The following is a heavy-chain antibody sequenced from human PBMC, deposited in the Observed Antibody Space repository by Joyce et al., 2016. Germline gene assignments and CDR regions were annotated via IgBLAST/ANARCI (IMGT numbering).Heavy chain of an antibody. J-gene: IGHJ4*02. CDR3: ARRERDGSPPDY. CDR1: GYTFTNYW. CDR2: IYPGDSDT. D-gene: IGHD5-24*01. V-gene: IGHV5-51*03. Sequence: EVQLVQSGAEVKKPGESLKISCKGSGYTFTNYWIAWVRQMPGKGLEWMGTIYPGDSDTRYSPSFQGQFTVSADKSISTAYLQWSSLKATDTAFYYCARRERDGSPPDYWGQGTLVSVSS.